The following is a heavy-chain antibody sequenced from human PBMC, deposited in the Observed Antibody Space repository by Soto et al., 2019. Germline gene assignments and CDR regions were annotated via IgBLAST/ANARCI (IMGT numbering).Heavy chain of an antibody. Sequence: PGGSLRLSCAASGFTFNSYGIHWVRQAPGKGLEWVAGVSYDGSKEYYTESVRGRFTISRDNSRNTLDLQMNSLRAEDTAVYYCARDKRDLRFLEWSYYFDYWGQGTLVTVSS. D-gene: IGHD3-3*01. J-gene: IGHJ4*02. CDR2: VSYDGSKE. CDR3: ARDKRDLRFLEWSYYFDY. V-gene: IGHV3-30*03. CDR1: GFTFNSYG.